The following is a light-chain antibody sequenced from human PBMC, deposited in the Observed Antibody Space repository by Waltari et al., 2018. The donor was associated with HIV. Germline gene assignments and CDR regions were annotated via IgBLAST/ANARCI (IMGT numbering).Light chain of an antibody. CDR3: SSYAGSSTFVI. Sequence: QSALTQPASVSGSPGQSITISCTGSSSDVGTYQHVSWYQQHPGKAPRLIIYEVSKRPSGVSNRYSASKSGKTASLTVSGLRAEDEADYYCSSYAGSSTFVIFGGGTKLTVL. CDR2: EVS. J-gene: IGLJ2*01. V-gene: IGLV2-23*02. CDR1: SSDVGTYQH.